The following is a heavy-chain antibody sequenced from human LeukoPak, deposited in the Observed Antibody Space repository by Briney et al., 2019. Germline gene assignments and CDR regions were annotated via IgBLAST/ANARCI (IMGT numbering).Heavy chain of an antibody. CDR2: ITYSSSDM. Sequence: GGSLRLSCAVSGFSFSSHTMNLVRQAPGKGLEWVSSITYSSSDMYYADSVRGRFTISRDNTKNSLYLHMNSLRAEDTAVYYCATMGGLDVWGQGTMVTVSS. J-gene: IGHJ3*01. CDR1: GFSFSSHT. CDR3: ATMGGLDV. V-gene: IGHV3-21*01. D-gene: IGHD2-15*01.